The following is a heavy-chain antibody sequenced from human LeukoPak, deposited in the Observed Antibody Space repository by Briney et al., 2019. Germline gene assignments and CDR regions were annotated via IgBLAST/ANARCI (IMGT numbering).Heavy chain of an antibody. CDR1: GYTFTSYG. D-gene: IGHD6-19*01. V-gene: IGHV1-18*01. CDR3: ARDRQQWLVAYGMDV. Sequence: ASVKVSCKASGYTFTSYGISWVRQAPGQGLEWMGWISAYNGNTNYAQKLQGRVTMTTDTSTSTAYMELRSLRSDDTAVYYCARDRQQWLVAYGMDVWGRGTTVTVSS. CDR2: ISAYNGNT. J-gene: IGHJ6*02.